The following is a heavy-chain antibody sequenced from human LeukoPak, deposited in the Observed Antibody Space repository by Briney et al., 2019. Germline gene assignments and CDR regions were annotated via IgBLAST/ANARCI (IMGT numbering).Heavy chain of an antibody. V-gene: IGHV3-33*01. CDR1: GFTFSSSG. D-gene: IGHD5-24*01. J-gene: IGHJ6*02. Sequence: TGGSLRLSCAASGFTFSSSGMHWVREAPGKGLVWVAVIWSDGGNRFYADSVKGRFTISRDNSKTTLYLQMYSLRAEDTAVYYCARDRVQVATIDYYYAMDVWGQGTTVTVSS. CDR2: IWSDGGNR. CDR3: ARDRVQVATIDYYYAMDV.